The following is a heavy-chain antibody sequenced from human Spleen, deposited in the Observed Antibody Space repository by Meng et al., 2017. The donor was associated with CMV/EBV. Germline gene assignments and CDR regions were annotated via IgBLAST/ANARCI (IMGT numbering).Heavy chain of an antibody. CDR2: IYSSGSA. J-gene: IGHJ4*02. Sequence: GESLKISCAASGFSVSSNYMTWVRQAPGKGLEWVAVIYSSGSAYYADSVKGRFTISRDNSKNTLYLQMNSLRAEDTAVYYCARDVITIFGVVLVWGQGTLVTVSS. CDR3: ARDVITIFGVVLV. D-gene: IGHD3-3*01. CDR1: GFSVSSNY. V-gene: IGHV3-53*01.